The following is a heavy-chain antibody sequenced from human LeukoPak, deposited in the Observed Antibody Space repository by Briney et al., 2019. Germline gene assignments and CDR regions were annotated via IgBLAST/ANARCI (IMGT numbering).Heavy chain of an antibody. D-gene: IGHD6-13*01. CDR3: AKGLSSSWYDAFDI. CDR2: ISYDGSNK. CDR1: GFTFSSYA. V-gene: IGHV3-30-3*01. J-gene: IGHJ3*02. Sequence: GGSLRLSCAASGFTFSSYAMHWVRQAPGKGLEWVAVISYDGSNKYYADSVKGRFTISRDNSKNTLYLQMNSLRAEDTALYYCAKGLSSSWYDAFDIWGQGTMVTVSS.